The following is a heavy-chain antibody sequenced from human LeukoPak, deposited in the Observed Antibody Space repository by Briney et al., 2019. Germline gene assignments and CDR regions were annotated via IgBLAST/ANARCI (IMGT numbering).Heavy chain of an antibody. D-gene: IGHD6-13*01. J-gene: IGHJ6*03. CDR1: GFSFHNYA. Sequence: PGGSLRLSCAASGFSFHNYAMHWVRQAPGKRLEWVSLISWDGGTPHYADSVKGRFTITRDNSKNILYLKMNSLREEDTALYYCARVADIAAARRYYYYYMYVWGKGTTVIVSS. CDR2: ISWDGGTP. CDR3: ARVADIAAARRYYYYYMYV. V-gene: IGHV3-43D*03.